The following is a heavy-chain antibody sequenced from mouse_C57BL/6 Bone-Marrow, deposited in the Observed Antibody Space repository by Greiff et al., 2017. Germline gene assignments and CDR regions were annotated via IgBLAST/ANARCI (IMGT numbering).Heavy chain of an antibody. CDR3: ARGYFDV. CDR1: GYAFSSSW. V-gene: IGHV1-82*01. Sequence: VQLQQSGPELVKPGASVKISCKASGYAFSSSWMNWVKQRPGTGLEWIGRIYPGDGDTNYNGKFKGKATLTADKSSSTAYMQLSSLTSEDSAVYFCARGYFDVWGTGTTVTVSS. J-gene: IGHJ1*03. CDR2: IYPGDGDT.